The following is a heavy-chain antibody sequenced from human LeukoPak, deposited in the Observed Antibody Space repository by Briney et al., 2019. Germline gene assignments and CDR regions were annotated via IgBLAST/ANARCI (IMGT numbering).Heavy chain of an antibody. V-gene: IGHV1-2*02. Sequence: GASVKVSCKASGYTFTGYYMHWVRQAPGQGLEWMGWINPNSGGTNYAQKFQGRVTMTRDTSISTAYMELSRLRSDDTAVHYCARDYCSSTSCYGDYWGQGTLVTVSS. CDR2: INPNSGGT. D-gene: IGHD2-2*01. J-gene: IGHJ4*02. CDR3: ARDYCSSTSCYGDY. CDR1: GYTFTGYY.